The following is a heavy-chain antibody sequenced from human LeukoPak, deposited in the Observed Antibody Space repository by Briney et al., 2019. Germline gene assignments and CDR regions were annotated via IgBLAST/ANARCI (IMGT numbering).Heavy chain of an antibody. J-gene: IGHJ4*02. CDR1: GFTFSAYG. V-gene: IGHV3-48*02. D-gene: IGHD5/OR15-5a*01. CDR3: AGGVYGYNAFDY. CDR2: ISSGRSVM. Sequence: GGSLRLSCAASGFTFSAYGMSWARQAPGKGLEWVSHISSGRSVMNYADSVKGRFTISRDNGKNSVYLQMNSLRDEDTAVYYCAGGVYGYNAFDYWGQGTLVSVSS.